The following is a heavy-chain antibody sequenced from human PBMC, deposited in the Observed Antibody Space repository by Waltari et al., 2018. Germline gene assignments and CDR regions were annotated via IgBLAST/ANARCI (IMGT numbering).Heavy chain of an antibody. CDR3: ASHVSESGQRGFDN. Sequence: QVHLEESGPGLVETSGTLSITCTVSGGFLRSHWWSWVRQPPTKGLEWIGEIHHGGTTYYNTSLQSRVTISMDNSRNQFSLRLYSVAAADTATYYCASHVSESGQRGFDNWGQGILVTVSS. J-gene: IGHJ4*02. V-gene: IGHV4-4*02. D-gene: IGHD3-3*01. CDR2: IHHGGTT. CDR1: GGFLRSHW.